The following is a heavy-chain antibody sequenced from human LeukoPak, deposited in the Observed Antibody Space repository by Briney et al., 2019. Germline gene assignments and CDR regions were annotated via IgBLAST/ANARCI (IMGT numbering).Heavy chain of an antibody. V-gene: IGHV4-34*01. CDR1: GGSFSGYY. J-gene: IGHJ6*02. D-gene: IGHD5-18*01. CDR3: ARGHNSYGFLQHYYYYGMDV. Sequence: ASETLSLTCAVYGGSFSGYYWSWIRQPPGKGLEWIGEINHSGSTNYNPSLKSRVTISVDTSKNQFSLKLSSVTAADTAVYYCARGHNSYGFLQHYYYYGMDVWGQGTTVTVSS. CDR2: INHSGST.